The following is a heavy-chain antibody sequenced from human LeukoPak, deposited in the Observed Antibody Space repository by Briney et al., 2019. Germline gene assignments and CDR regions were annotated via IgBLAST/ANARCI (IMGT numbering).Heavy chain of an antibody. Sequence: GGSLRLSCAASGFTFDDYGMSWVRQAPGKGLEWVSSISSSSSYIYYADSVKGRFTISRDNAKNSLYLQMNSLRAEDTAVYYCARGVGYSYGTSNDYWGQGTLVTVSS. V-gene: IGHV3-21*01. CDR3: ARGVGYSYGTSNDY. J-gene: IGHJ4*02. D-gene: IGHD5-18*01. CDR2: ISSSSSYI. CDR1: GFTFDDYG.